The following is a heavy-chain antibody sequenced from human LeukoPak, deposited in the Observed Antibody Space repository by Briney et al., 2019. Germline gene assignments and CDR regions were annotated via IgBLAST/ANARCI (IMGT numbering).Heavy chain of an antibody. CDR3: ARDLAAAGTGDY. CDR2: INAGNGNT. D-gene: IGHD6-13*01. Sequence: ASVKVSCTASGYTFTSYAMHWVRQAPGQRLEWMGWINAGNGNTKYSQKFQGRVTTTRDTSASTAYMELSSLRSEDTAVYYCARDLAAAGTGDYWGQGTLVTVSS. J-gene: IGHJ4*02. CDR1: GYTFTSYA. V-gene: IGHV1-3*01.